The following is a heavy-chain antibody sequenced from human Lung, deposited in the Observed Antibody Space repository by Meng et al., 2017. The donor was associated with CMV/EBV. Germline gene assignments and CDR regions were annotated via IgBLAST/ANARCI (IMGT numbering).Heavy chain of an antibody. D-gene: IGHD3-3*01. CDR2: IIPILGTA. Sequence: SVXVSCKASGGTFSSYTFSWVRQVPGQGLEWMGRIIPILGTANYAQRFQGRVTITADKSTGTAYMELNALTSEDTAIYYCAKTFPREWLFMGEYGRDVWXHGTXVTVSS. J-gene: IGHJ6*02. CDR1: GGTFSSYT. CDR3: AKTFPREWLFMGEYGRDV. V-gene: IGHV1-69*08.